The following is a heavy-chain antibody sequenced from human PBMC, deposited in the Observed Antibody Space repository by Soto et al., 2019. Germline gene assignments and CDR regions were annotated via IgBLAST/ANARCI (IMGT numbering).Heavy chain of an antibody. CDR1: GFTFDDYA. V-gene: IGHV3-9*01. CDR2: ISWNSGSI. CDR3: AKDSAVGSGSYLGWDYYYGMDV. J-gene: IGHJ6*02. D-gene: IGHD3-10*01. Sequence: LGGSLRLSCAASGFTFDDYAMHWVRQAPGKGLEWVSGISWNSGSIGYADSVKGRFTISRDNAKNSLYLQMNSLRAEDTALYYCAKDSAVGSGSYLGWDYYYGMDVWGQGTTVTVSS.